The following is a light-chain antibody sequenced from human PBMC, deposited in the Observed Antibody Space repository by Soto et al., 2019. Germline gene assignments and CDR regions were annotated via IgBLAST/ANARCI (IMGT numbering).Light chain of an antibody. V-gene: IGKV3-20*01. Sequence: DIVMTQSPDSLAVSPGERATLSSRASQSVSSNSLVWYQQKPGQAPRLLIHGASSRAAGIPDRFSGSGSGTDFTLTISRLEPEDFAVYYCQQFDDSLPKLTFGGGTKGDIK. CDR3: QQFDDSLPKLT. CDR2: GAS. J-gene: IGKJ4*01. CDR1: QSVSSNS.